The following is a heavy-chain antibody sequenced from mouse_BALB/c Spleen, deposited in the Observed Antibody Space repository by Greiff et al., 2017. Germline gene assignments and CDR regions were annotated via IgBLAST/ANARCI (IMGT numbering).Heavy chain of an antibody. D-gene: IGHD1-1*01. V-gene: IGHV2-6-5*01. J-gene: IGHJ1*01. CDR2: IWGGGST. CDR3: AKHYYGGPWYFDV. Sequence: VKLMESGPGLVAPSQSLSITCTVSGFSLTDYGVSWIRQPPGKGLEWLGVIWGGGSTYYNSALKSRLSISKDNSKSQVFLKMNSLQTDDTAMYYCAKHYYGGPWYFDVWGAGTTVTVSS. CDR1: GFSLTDYG.